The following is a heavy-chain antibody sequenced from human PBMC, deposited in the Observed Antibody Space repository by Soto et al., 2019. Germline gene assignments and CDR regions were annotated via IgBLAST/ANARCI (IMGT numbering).Heavy chain of an antibody. V-gene: IGHV1-3*01. J-gene: IGHJ4*02. CDR3: ARDRLLLWFGELSYYFDY. Sequence: ASVKVSCKASGYTFTSYAMHWVRQAPGQRLEWMGWINAGNGNTKYSQKFQGRVTITRDTSASTAYMELSSLRSEDTAVYYCARDRLLLWFGELSYYFDYWGQGTLVTVSS. CDR2: INAGNGNT. CDR1: GYTFTSYA. D-gene: IGHD3-10*01.